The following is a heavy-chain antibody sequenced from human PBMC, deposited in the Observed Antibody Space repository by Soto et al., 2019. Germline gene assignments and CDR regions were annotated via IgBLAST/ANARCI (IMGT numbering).Heavy chain of an antibody. D-gene: IGHD4-4*01. CDR2: IIPILDTT. CDR1: GGTSSSYA. Sequence: QVQVVQSGAEVKKPGSSVRVSCKASGGTSSSYAITWMRQAPGQGLEWMGGIIPILDTTDYAQKFQGIVTFTADESTSTVYMELSSLTSEDTAVYYCASGGTTVNRRFDFWGQGTLVTVSS. J-gene: IGHJ4*02. V-gene: IGHV1-69*01. CDR3: ASGGTTVNRRFDF.